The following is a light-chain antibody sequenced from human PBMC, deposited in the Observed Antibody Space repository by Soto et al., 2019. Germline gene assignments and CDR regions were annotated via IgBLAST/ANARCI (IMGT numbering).Light chain of an antibody. CDR2: GAS. CDR3: QQYGSSLWP. CDR1: QSVSSN. J-gene: IGKJ1*01. V-gene: IGKV3-20*01. Sequence: EIVLTQSPATLSVSPGERATLSCRASQSVSSNLAWYQQKPGQAPRLLIYGASSRATGIPDRFSGSGSGTDFILTISRLEPEDFAVYYCQQYGSSLWPFGQGT.